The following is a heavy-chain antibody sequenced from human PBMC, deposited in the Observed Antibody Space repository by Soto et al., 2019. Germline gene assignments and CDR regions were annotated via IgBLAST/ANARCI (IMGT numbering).Heavy chain of an antibody. V-gene: IGHV1-69*01. CDR2: IITFFGAA. J-gene: IGHJ6*02. Sequence: VQLVQSGAEVRKPGSSVRLSCKASGGTFNTYAFNWVRQTPGQGLEWLGGIITFFGAAMYAQKFQGRVTITADEFTTTAYMELSSLRYDDTAVYYCARGGKERFRGPGMDVWGQGTTVTVSS. CDR3: ARGGKERFRGPGMDV. CDR1: GGTFNTYA. D-gene: IGHD1-1*01.